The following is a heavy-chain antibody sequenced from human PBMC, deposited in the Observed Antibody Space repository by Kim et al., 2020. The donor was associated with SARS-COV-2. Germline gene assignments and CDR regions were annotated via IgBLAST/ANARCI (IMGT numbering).Heavy chain of an antibody. J-gene: IGHJ4*02. CDR1: GFTFSSFG. V-gene: IGHV3-33*07. D-gene: IGHD2-2*01. Sequence: GGSLRLSCAASGFTFSSFGMYWVRQAPGKGLESVAVIWFEGINKNYADSVKGRFTISRDNSMNILYLQMNSLRHEDTAIYYCVRDGPDGKPVDYWGQGTRVTVSS. CDR3: VRDGPDGKPVDY. CDR2: IWFEGINK.